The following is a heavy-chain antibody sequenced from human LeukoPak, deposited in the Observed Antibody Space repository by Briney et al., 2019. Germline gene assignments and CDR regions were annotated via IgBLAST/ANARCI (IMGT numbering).Heavy chain of an antibody. J-gene: IGHJ3*02. V-gene: IGHV3-48*03. CDR2: ISSSGSTI. Sequence: GGSLRLSCAVSGFTFSSYEMNWVRQAPGKGLEWVSYISSSGSTIYYADSVKGRFTISRDNAKNSLYLQMNSLRAEDTAVYYCARDKWGSSTDAFDIWGQGTMVTVSS. CDR3: ARDKWGSSTDAFDI. CDR1: GFTFSSYE. D-gene: IGHD6-6*01.